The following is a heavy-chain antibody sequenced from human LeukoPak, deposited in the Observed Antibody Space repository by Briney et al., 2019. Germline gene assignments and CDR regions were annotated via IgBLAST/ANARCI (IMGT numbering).Heavy chain of an antibody. CDR3: ASALYSSSHFDY. CDR2: IYYSGST. Sequence: SQRLSLTCTVSGGSISSYYWSWIRQPPGKRLEWIGYIYYSGSTNYNPSLKSRVTISVDTSKNQFSLKLSSVTAADTAVYYCASALYSSSHFDYWGQGTLVTASS. J-gene: IGHJ4*02. CDR1: GGSISSYY. V-gene: IGHV4-59*01. D-gene: IGHD6-6*01.